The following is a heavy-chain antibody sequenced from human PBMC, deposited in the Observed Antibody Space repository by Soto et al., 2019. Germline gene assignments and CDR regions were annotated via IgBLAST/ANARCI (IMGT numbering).Heavy chain of an antibody. D-gene: IGHD3-10*02. J-gene: IGHJ4*02. Sequence: QVQLVQSGAEVKKPGASVKVSCKASGYTLTAYYIHWVRQAPGQGREWIGIMNPGDGSTRYAQMFQGRVTMIRDTSTSTVYMELNSLRSEDTAVYYCARSYVQSRPIDYWGQGTLVTVSS. CDR2: MNPGDGST. V-gene: IGHV1-46*01. CDR1: GYTLTAYY. CDR3: ARSYVQSRPIDY.